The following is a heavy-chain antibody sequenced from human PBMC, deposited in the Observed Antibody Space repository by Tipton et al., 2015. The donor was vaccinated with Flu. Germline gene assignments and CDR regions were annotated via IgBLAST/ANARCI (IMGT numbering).Heavy chain of an antibody. V-gene: IGHV4-39*01. J-gene: IGHJ3*02. CDR1: GGSISSSSYY. CDR2: IYYSGST. Sequence: TLSLTCTVSGGSISSSSYYWGWIRQPPGKGLEWIGSIYYSGSTYYDPSLKSRVTISVDTSKNQFSLKLSSVTAADTALYYCAPAPMGDAFDIWGQGTMVTVSS. CDR3: APAPMGDAFDI. D-gene: IGHD3-16*01.